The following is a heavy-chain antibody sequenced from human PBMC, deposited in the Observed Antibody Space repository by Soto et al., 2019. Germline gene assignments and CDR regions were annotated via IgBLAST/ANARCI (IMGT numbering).Heavy chain of an antibody. V-gene: IGHV1-8*01. D-gene: IGHD3-16*01. CDR3: ARSPGNYYYYGMDV. Sequence: ASVKVSCKASGYTFTRYDINWVRQATGQGVEWMGWMNPNSGNTGYAQKFQGRVTMTRNTSISTAYMELSSLRSEDTAVYYCARSPGNYYYYGMDVWGQGTTVTVSS. J-gene: IGHJ6*02. CDR1: GYTFTRYD. CDR2: MNPNSGNT.